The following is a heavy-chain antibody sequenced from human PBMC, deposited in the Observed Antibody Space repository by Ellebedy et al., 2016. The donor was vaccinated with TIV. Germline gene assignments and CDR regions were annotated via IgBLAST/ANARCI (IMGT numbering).Heavy chain of an antibody. V-gene: IGHV3-23*01. Sequence: GESLKISCAASGFTFRNFAMTWVRQAPGKGLEWVSSISSSGVSTDYAASVRGRVTISSDNSKNTLYLQMNSLRADDSAVYYCAKLDSSGYYYGRFDYWGQGTLVTVSS. CDR2: ISSSGVST. CDR1: GFTFRNFA. CDR3: AKLDSSGYYYGRFDY. D-gene: IGHD3-22*01. J-gene: IGHJ4*02.